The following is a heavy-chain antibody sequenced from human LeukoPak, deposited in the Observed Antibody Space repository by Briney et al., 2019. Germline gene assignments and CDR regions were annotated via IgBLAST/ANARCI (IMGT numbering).Heavy chain of an antibody. V-gene: IGHV1-46*01. CDR2: INPSGGST. CDR1: GYTFTSYY. CDR3: PRERVVVAATPRTGLDP. J-gene: IGHJ5*02. D-gene: IGHD2-15*01. Sequence: ASVKVSCKASGYTFTSYYMHWVRQAPGQGLEWMGIINPSGGSTSYAQKFQGRVTMTRDTSTSTVYMELSSLRSEDTAVYYCPRERVVVAATPRTGLDPWGQGTLVTVSS.